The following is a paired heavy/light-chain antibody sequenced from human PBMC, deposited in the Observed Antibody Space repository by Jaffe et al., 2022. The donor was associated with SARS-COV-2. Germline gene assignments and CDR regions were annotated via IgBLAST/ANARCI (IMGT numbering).Heavy chain of an antibody. Sequence: QVQLQESGPGLVKPSETLSLTCTVSGGSTNSYYWSWIRQPPGKGLEWIGYIYYSGSTNYNPSLKSRVTISLDTSKSQFSLKLTSVTAADTAVYYCARAHNTGWFVDSWGQGTLVTVSS. CDR3: ARAHNTGWFVDS. D-gene: IGHD6-19*01. J-gene: IGHJ5*01. CDR2: IYYSGST. V-gene: IGHV4-59*01. CDR1: GGSTNSYY.
Light chain of an antibody. CDR1: QTISAW. J-gene: IGKJ1*01. V-gene: IGKV1-5*03. CDR3: QQYVNYPWT. Sequence: DIQMTQSPSTLSASVGDRVTITCRASQTISAWLAWYQQKAGKAPKLLIYEASTLESAVPTRFSGSGSGTEFTLTISSLQPDDFATYYCQQYVNYPWTFGHGTKVEIK. CDR2: EAS.